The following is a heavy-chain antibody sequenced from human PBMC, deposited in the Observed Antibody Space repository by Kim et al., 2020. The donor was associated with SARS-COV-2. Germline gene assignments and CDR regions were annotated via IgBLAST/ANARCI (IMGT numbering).Heavy chain of an antibody. V-gene: IGHV3-21*01. CDR3: ARVYCSSTSCYISGMVYXYGXXV. D-gene: IGHD2-2*02. CDR1: GFTFSSYS. Sequence: GGSLRLSCAAYGFTFSSYSMNWVRQAPGKGLEWVSSISSSSSYIYYADSVKGRFTISRDNAKNSLYLQMNSLRAEDTAVYYCARVYCSSTSCYISGMVYXYGXXVWGQGTXVTVSS. CDR2: ISSSSSYI. J-gene: IGHJ6*02.